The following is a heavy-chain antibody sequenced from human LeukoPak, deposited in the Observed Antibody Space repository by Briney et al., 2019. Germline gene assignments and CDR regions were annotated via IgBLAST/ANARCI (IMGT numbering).Heavy chain of an antibody. V-gene: IGHV4-34*01. CDR3: ARWIVVVPAARRYFDY. Sequence: SETLSLTCAVYGGSFSGYYWSWIRQPPGKGLEWIGETNHSGSTNYNPSLKSRVTISVDTSKNQFSLKLSSVTAADTAVYYCARWIVVVPAARRYFDYWGQGTLVTVSS. CDR1: GGSFSGYY. J-gene: IGHJ4*02. D-gene: IGHD2-2*01. CDR2: TNHSGST.